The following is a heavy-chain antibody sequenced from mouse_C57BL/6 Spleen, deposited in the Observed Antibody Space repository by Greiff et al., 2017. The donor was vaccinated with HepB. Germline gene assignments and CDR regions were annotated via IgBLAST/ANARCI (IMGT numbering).Heavy chain of an antibody. CDR1: GYSFTGYY. CDR2: INPSTGGT. V-gene: IGHV1-42*01. J-gene: IGHJ2*01. Sequence: EVHLVESGPELVKPGASVKISCKASGYSFTGYYMNWVKQSPEKSLEWIGEINPSTGGTTYNQKFKAKATLTVDKSSSTAYMQLKSLTSEDSAVYYCARLEDYGNYFDYWGQGTTLTVSS. D-gene: IGHD2-1*01. CDR3: ARLEDYGNYFDY.